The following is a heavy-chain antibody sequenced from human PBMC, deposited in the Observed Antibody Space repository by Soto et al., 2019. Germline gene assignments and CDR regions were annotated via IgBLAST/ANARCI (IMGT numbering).Heavy chain of an antibody. V-gene: IGHV3-33*01. CDR1: GFNFGNFG. CDR2: ISKDEHIK. CDR3: ARGLRGVLDY. D-gene: IGHD5-12*01. J-gene: IGHJ4*02. Sequence: GRSMRLSCVASGFNFGNFGMHWVRQAPGEGLEWLTVISKDEHIKLASVRGRFAIARDNSKNTLYLHLTSLRDEDTAIYYCARGLRGVLDYWGQGTLVTVSS.